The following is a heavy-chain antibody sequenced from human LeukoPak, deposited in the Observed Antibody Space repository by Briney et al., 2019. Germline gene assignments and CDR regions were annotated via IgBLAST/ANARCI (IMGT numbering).Heavy chain of an antibody. V-gene: IGHV4-34*01. CDR3: ARHDPYGSGSYYNDFDY. D-gene: IGHD3-10*01. CDR2: INHSGST. CDR1: GGSFSGYY. J-gene: IGHJ4*02. Sequence: PSETLSLTCAVYGGSFSGYYWSWIRQPPGKGLEWIGEINHSGSTNYNPSLKRRVTISVDTSKNQFSLKLSSVTAADTAVYYCARHDPYGSGSYYNDFDYWGQGTLVTVSA.